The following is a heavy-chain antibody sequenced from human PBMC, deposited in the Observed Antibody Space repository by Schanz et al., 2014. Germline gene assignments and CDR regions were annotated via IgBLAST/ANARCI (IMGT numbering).Heavy chain of an antibody. Sequence: QVQLVQSGPAVKKPGASMKVSCLASGYSFTEYFLHWVRQAPGQGLEWMGWINPNSGETNDEQKFKGRVTVTSDTSISSAFMELGGLTSDYTATYFCARARYTGYDCSGYWGQGTLLSVSS. CDR2: INPNSGET. CDR1: GYSFTEYF. V-gene: IGHV1-2*02. D-gene: IGHD5-12*01. J-gene: IGHJ4*02. CDR3: ARARYTGYDCSGY.